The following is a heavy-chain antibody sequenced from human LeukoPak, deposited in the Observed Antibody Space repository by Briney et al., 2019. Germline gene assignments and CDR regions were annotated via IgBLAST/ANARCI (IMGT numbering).Heavy chain of an antibody. D-gene: IGHD2-21*02. CDR1: GFTFSNYA. J-gene: IGHJ4*02. CDR3: AKGGGGDFPFDY. V-gene: IGHV3-23*01. Sequence: GGSLRLSCAASGFTFSNYAMSWVRQAPGKGLKWVSGLSGSGGSTYYADSVKGRFTIPRDNFKNTLYLQMNSLRAEDTAVYYCAKGGGGDFPFDYWGQGTLVTVSS. CDR2: LSGSGGST.